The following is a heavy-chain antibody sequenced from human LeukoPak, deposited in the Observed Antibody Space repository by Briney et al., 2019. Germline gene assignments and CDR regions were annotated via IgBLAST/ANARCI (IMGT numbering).Heavy chain of an antibody. CDR1: GYTFGDYG. J-gene: IGHJ6*03. CDR3: AKDGVVVAATLFYYYYYYMDV. V-gene: IGHV3-30*18. Sequence: SGGSLRLSCAASGYTFGDYGRSWVRQVPGKGLEWVAVISYDGSNKYYADSVKGRFTISRDNSKNTLYLQMNSLRAEDTAVYYCAKDGVVVAATLFYYYYYYMDVWGKGTTVTVSS. D-gene: IGHD2-15*01. CDR2: ISYDGSNK.